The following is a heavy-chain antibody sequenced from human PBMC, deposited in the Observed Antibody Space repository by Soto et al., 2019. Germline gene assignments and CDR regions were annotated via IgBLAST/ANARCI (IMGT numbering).Heavy chain of an antibody. CDR1: GYSFGSYY. Sequence: VELVQSGAEVKKPGESLKISCKGSGYSFGSYYIAWVRQMPGKGLEWMGIIYPSDSEITYSPSFQGQVTISSNKSITTAYLQWSTLKASDTASYYCATSGGLGDSLGMDVWGQGTTVTVSS. CDR3: ATSGGLGDSLGMDV. D-gene: IGHD1-26*01. J-gene: IGHJ6*02. CDR2: IYPSDSEI. V-gene: IGHV5-51*01.